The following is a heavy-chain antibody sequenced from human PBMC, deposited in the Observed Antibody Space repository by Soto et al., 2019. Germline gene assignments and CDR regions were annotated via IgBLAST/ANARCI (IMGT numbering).Heavy chain of an antibody. CDR1: GGSSSSSNW. D-gene: IGHD4-17*01. J-gene: IGHJ4*01. V-gene: IGHV4-4*02. CDR2: LHHSGST. Sequence: QVQLQESGPGLVKPSGTLSLTCAVSGGSSSSSNWWSWVRQPPGKGLEWIGELHHSGSTNYNPSLKSRVTRSIDKSMKHCSLNLSSVTAAHPAVYYCARKDYDGLFGYWGHGTPVPVSS. CDR3: ARKDYDGLFGY.